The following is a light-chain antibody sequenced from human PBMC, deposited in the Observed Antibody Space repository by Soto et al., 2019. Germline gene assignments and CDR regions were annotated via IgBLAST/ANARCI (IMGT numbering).Light chain of an antibody. J-gene: IGKJ2*01. CDR1: LGISNW. V-gene: IGKV1-12*01. CDR3: QQANIFPYT. Sequence: DIQMTQSPSVVSASVGDRVTITCRASLGISNWLAWYQQKPGKAPQLLIYAASNLQSGVPSRFSGSGSGTEYTLTISSLQPDDFATYYGQQANIFPYTFGQGTKLEIK. CDR2: AAS.